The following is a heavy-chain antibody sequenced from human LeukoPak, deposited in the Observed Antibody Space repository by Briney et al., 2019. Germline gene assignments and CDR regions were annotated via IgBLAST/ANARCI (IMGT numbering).Heavy chain of an antibody. CDR1: GGTFSSYA. Sequence: SVKVSCKASGGTFSSYAISWVRQAPGQGLEWMGGIIPIFGTANYAQKFQGRVTITTDESTSTAYMELSSLRSEDTAVYYCARGPHYDFWSGYDYWGQGTLVTVSS. J-gene: IGHJ4*02. CDR2: IIPIFGTA. CDR3: ARGPHYDFWSGYDY. D-gene: IGHD3-3*01. V-gene: IGHV1-69*05.